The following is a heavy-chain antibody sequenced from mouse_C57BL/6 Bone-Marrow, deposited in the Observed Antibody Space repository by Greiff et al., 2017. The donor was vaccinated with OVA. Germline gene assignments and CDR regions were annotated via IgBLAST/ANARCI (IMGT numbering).Heavy chain of an antibody. CDR3: ARRGVITTTFDY. Sequence: VQLQQSGPELVKPGASVKISCKASGYAFSSSWMNWVKQRPGQGLEWIGRIYPGGGDTNYNGKFKGKATLTADKSSSTAYMQLSSLTSEDSAVYFCARRGVITTTFDYWGQGTTLTVSS. CDR2: IYPGGGDT. J-gene: IGHJ2*01. CDR1: GYAFSSSW. V-gene: IGHV1-82*01. D-gene: IGHD1-1*01.